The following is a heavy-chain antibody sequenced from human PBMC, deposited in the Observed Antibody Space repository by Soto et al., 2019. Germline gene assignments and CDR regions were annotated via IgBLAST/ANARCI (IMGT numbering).Heavy chain of an antibody. CDR1: GGSISSGSYY. D-gene: IGHD2-15*01. CDR2: IYYSGST. Sequence: QVQLQESGPGLVKPSQTLSLTCTVSGGSISSGSYYWSWIRQHPGKGLEWIGYIYYSGSTYYNPSLKSRVTISVDTSNNQFSLTLSAVTAADTAVYYCASSSGGRYYDYWGQGTLVTVSS. CDR3: ASSSGGRYYDY. V-gene: IGHV4-31*03. J-gene: IGHJ4*02.